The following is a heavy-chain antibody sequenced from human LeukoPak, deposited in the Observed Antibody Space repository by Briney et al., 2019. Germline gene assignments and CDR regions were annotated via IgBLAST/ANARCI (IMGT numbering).Heavy chain of an antibody. D-gene: IGHD3-22*01. CDR3: ARVPGYDSSGSFDY. CDR2: ISYDGSNK. CDR1: GFTFSSYA. Sequence: GGSLRLSCAASGFTFSSYAMHWVRQAPGKGLEWVAVISYDGSNKYYADSVKGRFTIPRDNSKNTLDLQRNSLRAEDTAVYYCARVPGYDSSGSFDYWGQGTLATVPS. J-gene: IGHJ4*02. V-gene: IGHV3-30-3*01.